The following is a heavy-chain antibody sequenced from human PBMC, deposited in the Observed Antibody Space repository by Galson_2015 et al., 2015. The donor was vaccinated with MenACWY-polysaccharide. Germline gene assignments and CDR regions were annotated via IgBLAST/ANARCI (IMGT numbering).Heavy chain of an antibody. CDR1: GFSFGTSW. CDR3: ARVLTHWYCDL. CDR2: MAPDGSEM. Sequence: SLRLSCAASGFSFGTSWMTWFRRAPGKGLEWVANMAPDGSEMFYVHSVKGRFTISRDNARNSLYLQMHSLRADDTAEYYCARVLTHWYCDLWGHGTLVTVSS. V-gene: IGHV3-7*01. J-gene: IGHJ2*01. D-gene: IGHD4-23*01.